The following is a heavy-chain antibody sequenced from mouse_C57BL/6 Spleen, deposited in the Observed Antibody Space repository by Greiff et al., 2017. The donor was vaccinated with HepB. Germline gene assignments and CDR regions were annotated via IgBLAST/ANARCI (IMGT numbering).Heavy chain of an antibody. V-gene: IGHV5-6*01. CDR2: ISSGGSYT. J-gene: IGHJ1*03. CDR3: ASGTVVERGYFDV. CDR1: GFTFSSYG. D-gene: IGHD4-1*01. Sequence: EVKVVESGGDLVKPGGSLKLSCAASGFTFSSYGMSWVRQTPDKRLEWVATISSGGSYTYYPDSVKGRFTISRDNAKNTLYLQMSSLKSEDTAMYDCASGTVVERGYFDVWGTGTTVTVSS.